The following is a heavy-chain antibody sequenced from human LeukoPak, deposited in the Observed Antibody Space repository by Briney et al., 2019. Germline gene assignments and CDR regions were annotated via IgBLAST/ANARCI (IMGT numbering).Heavy chain of an antibody. CDR3: AKGYYDYVWGSYYFDY. CDR2: ISGSGCST. CDR1: GFTFSSYA. V-gene: IGHV3-23*01. D-gene: IGHD3-16*01. J-gene: IGHJ4*02. Sequence: GGSLRLPCAASGFTFSSYAMSWVRQAPGKGLEWVSAISGSGCSTYYADSVKGRFTISRDNSRDTLYLQMNSLRAEDTAVYYCAKGYYDYVWGSYYFDYWGQGTLVTVSS.